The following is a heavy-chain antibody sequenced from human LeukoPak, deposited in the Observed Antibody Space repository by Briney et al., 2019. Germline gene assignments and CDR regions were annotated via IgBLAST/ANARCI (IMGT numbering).Heavy chain of an antibody. CDR1: GGSMSGHY. Sequence: PSETLSLTCSVSGGSMSGHYWSWLRQPPGKGLEWIGYIYYSGTTNYNPSLESRVTISVDTSKNQFSLKLSSLTAADSAVYYCASEYIGYDDFVGWFDPWGQGTLVTVSS. D-gene: IGHD5-12*01. V-gene: IGHV4-59*11. J-gene: IGHJ5*02. CDR3: ASEYIGYDDFVGWFDP. CDR2: IYYSGTT.